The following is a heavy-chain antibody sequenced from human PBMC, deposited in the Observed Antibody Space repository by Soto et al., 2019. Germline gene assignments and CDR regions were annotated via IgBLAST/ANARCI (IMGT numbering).Heavy chain of an antibody. CDR3: ARLNSSSWYYFDY. D-gene: IGHD6-13*01. J-gene: IGHJ4*02. Sequence: EVQLVESGGGLVQPGGSLRLSCAASGFTFSSYWMSWVRQAPGKGLEWVANIKQDGSEKYYVDSVKGRFTISRDNAKNSLYLQMNSLRAEDTAVYYCARLNSSSWYYFDYWGQGTLVTVSS. CDR1: GFTFSSYW. V-gene: IGHV3-7*03. CDR2: IKQDGSEK.